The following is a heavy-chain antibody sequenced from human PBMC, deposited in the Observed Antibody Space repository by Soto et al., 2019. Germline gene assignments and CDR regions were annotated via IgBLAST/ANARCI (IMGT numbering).Heavy chain of an antibody. J-gene: IGHJ3*02. CDR1: GGSFSGYY. CDR2: INHSGST. D-gene: IGHD3-16*02. Sequence: PSETLSLTCAVYGGSFSGYYWSWIRQPPGKGLEWIGEINHSGSTNYNPSLKSRVTISVDTSKNQFSLKLSSVTAADTAVYYCARGPSRSYAFDICGQGTMVTVS. V-gene: IGHV4-34*01. CDR3: ARGPSRSYAFDI.